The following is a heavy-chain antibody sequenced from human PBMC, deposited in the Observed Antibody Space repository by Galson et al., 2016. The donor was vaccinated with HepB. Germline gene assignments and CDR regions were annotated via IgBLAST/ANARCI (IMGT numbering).Heavy chain of an antibody. Sequence: PALVKPTQTLTLTCTFSGFSLTTNGMCVSWIRQPPGKALEWLALIDWDDDKYYSTSLKTRLTISKDTSKNQVVLTMTNMDPVDKATYYCARHDVMGYDRPGYVDVRGKGTTVTVSS. CDR2: IDWDDDK. CDR1: GFSLTTNGMC. J-gene: IGHJ6*03. CDR3: ARHDVMGYDRPGYVDV. V-gene: IGHV2-70*01. D-gene: IGHD5-12*01.